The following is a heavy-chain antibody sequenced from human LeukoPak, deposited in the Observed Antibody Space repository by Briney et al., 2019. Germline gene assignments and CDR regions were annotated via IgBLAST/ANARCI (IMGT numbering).Heavy chain of an antibody. Sequence: SETLSLTCTGSGGSLSSYYWSWIRQPAGKGLEWIGRIYTSGSTNYNPSLKSRVTMSVDTSKNQFSLKLSSVTAADTAVYYCARHSVVPASIESYWYFDLWGRGTLVTVSS. V-gene: IGHV4-4*07. CDR2: IYTSGST. D-gene: IGHD2-2*01. J-gene: IGHJ2*01. CDR1: GGSLSSYY. CDR3: ARHSVVPASIESYWYFDL.